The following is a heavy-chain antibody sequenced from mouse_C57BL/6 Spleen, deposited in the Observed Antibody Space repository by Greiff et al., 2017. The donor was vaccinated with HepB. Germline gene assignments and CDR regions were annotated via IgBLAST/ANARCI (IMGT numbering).Heavy chain of an antibody. CDR1: GYTFTDYY. V-gene: IGHV1-19*01. D-gene: IGHD2-4*01. Sequence: EVKLMESGPVLVKPGASVKMSCKASGYTFTDYYMNWVKQSHGKSLEWIGVINPYNGGTSYNQKFKGKATLTVDKSSSTAYMELNSLTSEDSAVYYCARRPYDYDDAMDYWGQGTSVTVSS. CDR2: INPYNGGT. J-gene: IGHJ4*01. CDR3: ARRPYDYDDAMDY.